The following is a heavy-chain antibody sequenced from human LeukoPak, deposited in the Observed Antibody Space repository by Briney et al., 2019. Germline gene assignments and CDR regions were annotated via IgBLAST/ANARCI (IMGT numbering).Heavy chain of an antibody. CDR2: ISSGRSAI. CDR1: GFTFSSYT. CDR3: ARLNYGDYGCFDY. J-gene: IGHJ4*02. V-gene: IGHV3-48*02. D-gene: IGHD4-17*01. Sequence: GGSLRLSCAVSGFTFSSYTMHWVRQAPGKGLEWLSYISSGRSAIYYADSVKGRFTISRDNAKNSLYLQINSLRDEDTAVYYCARLNYGDYGCFDYWGQGTLVTVSS.